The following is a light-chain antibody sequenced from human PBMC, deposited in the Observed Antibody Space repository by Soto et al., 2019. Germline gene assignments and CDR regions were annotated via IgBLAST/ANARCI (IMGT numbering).Light chain of an antibody. Sequence: IGMTRCPAPLSVSPGARATLSCRASQSVSSNLAWYQQKPGQAPRLLIYGASSRATGIPERFSGSGSGTDFALTISRLGPEDFAVYYCQQYGSSPLTFGQGTKVDI. CDR1: QSVSSN. CDR3: QQYGSSPLT. V-gene: IGKV3-20*01. CDR2: GAS. J-gene: IGKJ1*01.